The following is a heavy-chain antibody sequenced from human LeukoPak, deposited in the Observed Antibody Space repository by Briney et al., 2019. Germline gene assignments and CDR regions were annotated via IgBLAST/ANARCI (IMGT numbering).Heavy chain of an antibody. V-gene: IGHV1-24*01. J-gene: IGHJ4*02. CDR3: AIGGRRGYVVVPFDY. D-gene: IGHD2-21*01. CDR2: FDPEDGET. Sequence: ASVKVSCKVSGCTLTELSMHWVRQAPGKGLEWMGGFDPEDGETIYAQKFQGRVTMTEDTSTDTAFMELSSLRSEDTAVYYCAIGGRRGYVVVPFDYWGQGTLVTVSS. CDR1: GCTLTELS.